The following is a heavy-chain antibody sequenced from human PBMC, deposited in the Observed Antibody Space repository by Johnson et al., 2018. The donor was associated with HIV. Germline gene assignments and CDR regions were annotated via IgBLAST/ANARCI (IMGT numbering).Heavy chain of an antibody. V-gene: IGHV3-30*04. J-gene: IGHJ3*02. CDR3: ARLRGAFDI. CDR1: GFTFSSYA. D-gene: IGHD3-10*01. CDR2: ISYDGSNK. Sequence: QVQLVESGGGVVQPGRSLRLSCAASGFTFSSYAMHWVRQAPGKGLEWVAAISYDGSNKDYADSVKGRFTISRDNSKNTLYLQMNSLRAEDTAVYYCARLRGAFDIWCQGTMVTVSS.